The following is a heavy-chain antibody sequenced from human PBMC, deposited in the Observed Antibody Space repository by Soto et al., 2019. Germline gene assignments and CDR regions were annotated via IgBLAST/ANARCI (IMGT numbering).Heavy chain of an antibody. CDR3: ARRDATKLGLTNYYGMNV. CDR1: GGSLTNYG. J-gene: IGHJ6*02. D-gene: IGHD3-10*01. V-gene: IGHV1-69*12. CDR2: IIPVFGTA. Sequence: QVQLVQSGAEVKKPGSSVKVSCKASGGSLTNYGVSWVRQAPGQGLEWMGGIIPVFGTANYAQKFQGRVTIAAHESKSTVFMDVRSMRSEDTAVYYCARRDATKLGLTNYYGMNVWGQGTTVTVSS.